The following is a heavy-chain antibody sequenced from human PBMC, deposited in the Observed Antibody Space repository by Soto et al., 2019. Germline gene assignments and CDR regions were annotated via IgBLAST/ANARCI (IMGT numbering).Heavy chain of an antibody. CDR1: GYTLTSYA. Sequence: ASVKVSWKASGYTLTSYAMHWVRQAPGQRLAWMGWINAGNGNTKYSQKFQGRVTITRDTSASTAYMELSSLRSEDTAVYYRARGVGAAAYGFQHWAQGTLVTVSS. D-gene: IGHD1-26*01. J-gene: IGHJ1*01. CDR3: ARGVGAAAYGFQH. CDR2: INAGNGNT. V-gene: IGHV1-3*01.